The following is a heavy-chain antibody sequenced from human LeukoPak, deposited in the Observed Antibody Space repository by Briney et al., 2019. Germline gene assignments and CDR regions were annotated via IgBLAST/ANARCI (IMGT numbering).Heavy chain of an antibody. Sequence: GASVKVSCKASGGTFSSYAISWVRRAPGQGLEWMGRIIPILGIANYAQKFQGRVTITADKSTSTAYMELSSLRSEDTAVYYCARTIEYSSSFDYWGQGTLVTVSS. CDR3: ARTIEYSSSFDY. CDR1: GGTFSSYA. V-gene: IGHV1-69*04. CDR2: IIPILGIA. J-gene: IGHJ4*02. D-gene: IGHD6-6*01.